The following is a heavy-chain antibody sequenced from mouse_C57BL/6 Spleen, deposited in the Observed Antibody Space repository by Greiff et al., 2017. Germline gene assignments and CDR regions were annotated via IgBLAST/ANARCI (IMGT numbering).Heavy chain of an antibody. J-gene: IGHJ4*01. Sequence: QVQLQQPGTKLVKPGASVKLSCKASGYTFTSYWMHWVKQRPGQGLEWIGNINPSNGGTNYNEKFKSKATLTVDKSSSTAYMQLSSLTSEDSAVYYCARVCRTTDYAMDYWGQGTSVTVSS. V-gene: IGHV1-53*01. CDR3: ARVCRTTDYAMDY. CDR2: INPSNGGT. D-gene: IGHD1-1*01. CDR1: GYTFTSYW.